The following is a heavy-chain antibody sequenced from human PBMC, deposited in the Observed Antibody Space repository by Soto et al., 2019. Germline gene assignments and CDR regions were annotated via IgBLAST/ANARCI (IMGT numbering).Heavy chain of an antibody. D-gene: IGHD1-20*01. CDR2: MSYDGSSK. CDR3: AKASITGTNYYYYGMDV. J-gene: IGHJ6*02. Sequence: GGSLRLSCAASGFSFSIYGMHWVRQAPGKGLEWVAVMSYDGSSKYYADSVKGRFTISRDNSKNTLSLQMISLRAEDTAVYYCAKASITGTNYYYYGMDVWGQGTTVTVSS. CDR1: GFSFSIYG. V-gene: IGHV3-30*18.